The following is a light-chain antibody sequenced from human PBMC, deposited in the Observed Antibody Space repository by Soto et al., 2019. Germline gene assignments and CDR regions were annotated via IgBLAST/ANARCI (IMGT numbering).Light chain of an antibody. CDR3: QEYADRLFT. CDR1: QDIRKN. Sequence: DIQMTQSPSSLSASVGDRVRISCQASQDIRKNLNWYQHEPGKAPKLLIHDAADLESGVPSRFSGSGSGTHFTFTITNVQPEDFATYYCQEYADRLFTFGPGTKVDVK. CDR2: DAA. V-gene: IGKV1-33*01. J-gene: IGKJ3*01.